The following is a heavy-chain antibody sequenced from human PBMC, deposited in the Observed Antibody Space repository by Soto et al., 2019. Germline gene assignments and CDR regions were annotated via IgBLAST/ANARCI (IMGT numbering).Heavy chain of an antibody. D-gene: IGHD3-22*01. Sequence: QVQLQQWGAGLLKPSETLSLTCAVYGGSFSGYYWSWIRQPPGKGLEWIGEINHSGSTNYNPYLSGRVTISVDTSKNQFSLKLSSVTAADTAVYYCARVITMIVETLYYYYGMDVWGQGTTVTVSS. V-gene: IGHV4-34*01. CDR3: ARVITMIVETLYYYYGMDV. CDR1: GGSFSGYY. CDR2: INHSGST. J-gene: IGHJ6*02.